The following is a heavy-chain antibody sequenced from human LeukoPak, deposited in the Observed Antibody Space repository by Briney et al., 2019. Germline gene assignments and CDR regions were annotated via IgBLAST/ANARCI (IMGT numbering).Heavy chain of an antibody. CDR1: GGSVSSTNW. J-gene: IGHJ4*02. CDR3: AREGGFYRPLDY. D-gene: IGHD6-25*01. Sequence: PSETLSLTCGVSGGSVSSTNWWTWIRQPPGKGLEWIGEVHLDGRTNFNPSLKSRLTMSVDLSENHVSLTLTSVTAADTAVYYCAREGGFYRPLDYSGQGTLVTVSS. V-gene: IGHV4-4*02. CDR2: VHLDGRT.